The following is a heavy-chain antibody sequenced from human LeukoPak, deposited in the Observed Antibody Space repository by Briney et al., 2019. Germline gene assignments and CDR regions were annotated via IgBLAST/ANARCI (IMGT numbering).Heavy chain of an antibody. CDR2: ISYDGSNK. CDR3: ARITMIVVVSRPDDAFDI. Sequence: GGSLRLSCAASGFTFSSYAMHWVRQAPGKGLEWVAVISYDGSNKYYADSVKGRFTISRDNSKNTLYLQMNSLRAEDTAVYYCARITMIVVVSRPDDAFDIWGQGTMVTVSS. J-gene: IGHJ3*02. CDR1: GFTFSSYA. V-gene: IGHV3-30*04. D-gene: IGHD3-22*01.